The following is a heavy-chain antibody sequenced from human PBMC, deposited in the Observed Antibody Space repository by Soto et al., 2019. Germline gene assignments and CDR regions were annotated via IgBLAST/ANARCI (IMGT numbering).Heavy chain of an antibody. CDR1: GGSISSSNW. CDR2: IYHSGST. V-gene: IGHV4-4*02. D-gene: IGHD3-10*02. CDR3: ASVRGGYYYAMAV. J-gene: IGHJ6*02. Sequence: PSETLSLICAVSGGSISSSNWWSWVRQPPGKGLEWIGEIYHSGSTNYNPSLKSRVTISVDKSKNQFSLKLSSVTAADTAVYYCASVRGGYYYAMAVWGQGTTVTVSS.